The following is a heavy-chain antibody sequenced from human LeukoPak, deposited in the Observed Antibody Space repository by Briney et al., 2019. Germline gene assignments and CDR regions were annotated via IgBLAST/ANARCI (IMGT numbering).Heavy chain of an antibody. D-gene: IGHD2-15*01. J-gene: IGHJ4*02. CDR3: AKGNAAAPFDY. V-gene: IGHV3-23*01. CDR1: GFIFSSYA. Sequence: GGSLRLSCAASGFIFSSYAMSWVRQAPGKGLEWISAISGGGAATYYADSVKGRFTISRDKSKNTLYLQMNSLRAEDTAVYYCAKGNAAAPFDYWGQGTLVTVSS. CDR2: ISGGGAAT.